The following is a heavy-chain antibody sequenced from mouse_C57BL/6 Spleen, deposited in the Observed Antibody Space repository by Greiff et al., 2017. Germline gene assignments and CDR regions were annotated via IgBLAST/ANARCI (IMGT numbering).Heavy chain of an antibody. CDR3: TTEDYYGNYAPGAY. CDR2: IDPEDGDT. D-gene: IGHD2-1*01. V-gene: IGHV14-1*01. J-gene: IGHJ3*01. CDR1: GFNIKDYY. Sequence: VQLQQSGAELVRPGASVKLSCTASGFNIKDYYMHWVKQRPEQGLEWIGRIDPEDGDTEYAPKFQGKATMTADTSSNTAYLQLSSLTSEDTAVYYCTTEDYYGNYAPGAYWGQGTLVTVSA.